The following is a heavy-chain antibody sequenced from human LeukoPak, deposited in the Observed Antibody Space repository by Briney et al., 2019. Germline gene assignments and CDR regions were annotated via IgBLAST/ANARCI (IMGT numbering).Heavy chain of an antibody. CDR1: GGSISSSSYY. CDR3: ARLGGYNRYYYYMDV. CDR2: IYYSGST. J-gene: IGHJ6*03. Sequence: SETLSLTCTVSGGSISSSSYYWGWIRQPPGKGLEWIGSIYYSGSTYYNPSLKSRVTISVDTSKNQFSLKLSSVTAAGTAVYYCARLGGYNRYYYYMDVWGKGTTVTVSS. V-gene: IGHV4-39*01. D-gene: IGHD5-24*01.